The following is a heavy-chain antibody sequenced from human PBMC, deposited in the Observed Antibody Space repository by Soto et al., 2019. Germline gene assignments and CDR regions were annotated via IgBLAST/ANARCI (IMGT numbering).Heavy chain of an antibody. CDR1: GFTFSTYW. J-gene: IGHJ4*02. CDR3: SRSLNS. V-gene: IGHV3-7*01. CDR2: INQDGSEK. Sequence: HPGGSLRLSCAASGFTFSTYWVDWVRQTPGKGLEWVANINQDGSEKNYVDSVKGRFTIYRDNAKNSLYLQMSSLTAEDSALYYCSRSLNSWGQGTLVTVSS.